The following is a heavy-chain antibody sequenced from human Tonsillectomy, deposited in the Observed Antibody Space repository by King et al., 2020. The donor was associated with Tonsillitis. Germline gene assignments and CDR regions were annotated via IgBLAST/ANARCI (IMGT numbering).Heavy chain of an antibody. V-gene: IGHV5-51*01. CDR1: GYSFTSYW. CDR2: IYPDDSAT. Sequence: DVQLVQSGAEVKKPGESLKISCKGSGYSFTSYWIGWVRQMPGKGLEWMAIIYPDDSATRYSPSFQGQVTISAAKSISTAFLQWSSLKASDTAMYYCARPVGSRTYYNENYDAFDIWGQGTMVTVSS. D-gene: IGHD1-26*01. J-gene: IGHJ3*02. CDR3: ARPVGSRTYYNENYDAFDI.